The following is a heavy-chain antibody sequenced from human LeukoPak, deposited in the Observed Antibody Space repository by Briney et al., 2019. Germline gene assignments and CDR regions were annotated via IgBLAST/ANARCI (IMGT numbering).Heavy chain of an antibody. CDR3: AFYYYYGMDV. CDR2: ISGSSSYI. CDR1: GFTFSSYG. Sequence: GASLRLSCAASGFTFSSYGMSWVRQAPGKGLEWVSSISGSSSYIYYADSVKGRFTISRDNAKKSLYLQMSSLRAEDTAVYYCAFYYYYGMDVWGQRTTVTVSS. J-gene: IGHJ6*02. V-gene: IGHV3-21*01.